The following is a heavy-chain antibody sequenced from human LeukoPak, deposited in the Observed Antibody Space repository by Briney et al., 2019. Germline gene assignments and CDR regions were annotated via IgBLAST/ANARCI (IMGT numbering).Heavy chain of an antibody. Sequence: GGSLRLSCAASGFTVSGTHMSWVRQAPGKGLEWVSAMYTGGTTYYADSVTGRFTVFRENSRKNLFLHMDSLRAEHTAVYYCAKDEVTSGGGLASWGQGTLVIVSS. CDR1: GFTVSGTH. CDR3: AKDEVTSGGGLAS. CDR2: MYTGGTT. D-gene: IGHD2-21*02. J-gene: IGHJ5*01. V-gene: IGHV3-53*01.